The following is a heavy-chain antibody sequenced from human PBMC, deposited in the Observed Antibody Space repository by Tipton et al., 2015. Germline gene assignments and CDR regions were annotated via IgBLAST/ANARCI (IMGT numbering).Heavy chain of an antibody. CDR2: IYYSGST. J-gene: IGHJ5*02. CDR3: ARDIHWGSWRYRGNWFDP. V-gene: IGHV4-31*03. D-gene: IGHD3-16*02. CDR1: GGSISSGGYY. Sequence: TLSLTCTVSGGSISSGGYYWSWIRQHPGKGLEWIGYIYYSGSTYYNPSLKSRVTISVDRSKNQLSLTLSSVTAADTAVYYCARDIHWGSWRYRGNWFDPWGQGTLVTVSS.